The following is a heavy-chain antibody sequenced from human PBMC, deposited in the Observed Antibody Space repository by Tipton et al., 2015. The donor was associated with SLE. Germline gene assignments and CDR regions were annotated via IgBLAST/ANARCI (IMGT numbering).Heavy chain of an antibody. V-gene: IGHV3-74*01. D-gene: IGHD1-26*01. CDR2: INSDGSST. J-gene: IGHJ4*02. CDR1: GFTFSSYW. Sequence: SLRLSCAASGFTFSSYWMHWVRQAPGKGLVRVSRINSDGSSTSYADSVKGRFTISRDNAKNTLYLQRNSLRAEETAVYYCARELSGSRGALFGYWGQGTLVTVSS. CDR3: ARELSGSRGALFGY.